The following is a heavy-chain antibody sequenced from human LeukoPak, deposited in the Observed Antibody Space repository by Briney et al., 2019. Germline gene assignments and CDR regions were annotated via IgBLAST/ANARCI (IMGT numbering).Heavy chain of an antibody. Sequence: SETLSLTCTVSGGSISSGDYYWSWIRQPPGKGLEWIGYIYYSGSTYYNPSLKSRVTISVDTSKNQFSLKLSSVTAADTAVYYCARPPRKGRFLEGQNMDVWGKGTTVTVSS. D-gene: IGHD3-3*01. V-gene: IGHV4-30-4*01. CDR3: ARPPRKGRFLEGQNMDV. J-gene: IGHJ6*03. CDR1: GGSISSGDYY. CDR2: IYYSGST.